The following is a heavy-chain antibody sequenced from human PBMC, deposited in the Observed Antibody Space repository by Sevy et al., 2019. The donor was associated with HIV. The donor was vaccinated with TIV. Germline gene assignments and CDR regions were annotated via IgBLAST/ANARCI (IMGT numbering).Heavy chain of an antibody. Sequence: GGSLRLSCAASGFSVSGNYMSWVRQAPGKGLEWVSGIFSGGNTHFADSVKGRFTISRDNSMNTLYLQMNSLSAEDTAVYYCARAVEDYSDSSAWDWYFDLWGRGTLVTVSS. CDR3: ARAVEDYSDSSAWDWYFDL. D-gene: IGHD3-22*01. CDR1: GFSVSGNY. CDR2: IFSGGNT. V-gene: IGHV3-66*01. J-gene: IGHJ2*01.